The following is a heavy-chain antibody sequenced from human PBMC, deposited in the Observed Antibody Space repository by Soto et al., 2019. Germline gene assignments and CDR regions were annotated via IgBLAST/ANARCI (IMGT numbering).Heavy chain of an antibody. CDR2: ISTAGDT. Sequence: EVQLVESGGGLVQPGGSLRLSCAASGFTFSSYDMHWVRQATGKGLEWVSAISTAGDTYYPGSVKGRFTISRENAKNSLYLQMNSLRAEDTAVYYCARAETDILTDYYYGMDVWGQGTTVTVSS. J-gene: IGHJ6*02. CDR3: ARAETDILTDYYYGMDV. V-gene: IGHV3-13*01. D-gene: IGHD3-9*01. CDR1: GFTFSSYD.